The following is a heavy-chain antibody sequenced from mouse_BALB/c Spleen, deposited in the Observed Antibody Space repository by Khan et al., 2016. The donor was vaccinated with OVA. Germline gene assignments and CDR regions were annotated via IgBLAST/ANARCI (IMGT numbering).Heavy chain of an antibody. CDR3: ARDGNYMDY. Sequence: EVQLQESGPDLVKPSQSLSLTCTVTGYSITSGYSWHWIRQFPGNKLEWMAYIYFSGSINYNPSLKSRISVTRDTSKNPFFLQLNSVTTEDTATEYCARDGNYMDYWGQGTSVTVSS. V-gene: IGHV3-1*02. CDR1: GYSITSGYS. CDR2: IYFSGSI. D-gene: IGHD2-1*01. J-gene: IGHJ4*01.